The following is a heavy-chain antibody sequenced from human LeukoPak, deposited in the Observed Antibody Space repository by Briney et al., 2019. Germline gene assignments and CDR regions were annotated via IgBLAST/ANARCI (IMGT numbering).Heavy chain of an antibody. CDR3: ARGGDWLFDY. D-gene: IGHD2-21*02. CDR2: IYSSGST. Sequence: SETLSLTCTVSGGSISSSYYYWGWIRQPPGKGLEWIGSIYSSGSTYYNPSLKSRVTISVDTSKNQFSLKLSSVTAADTAVYYRARGGDWLFDYWGQGILVTVSS. V-gene: IGHV4-39*01. CDR1: GGSISSSYYY. J-gene: IGHJ4*02.